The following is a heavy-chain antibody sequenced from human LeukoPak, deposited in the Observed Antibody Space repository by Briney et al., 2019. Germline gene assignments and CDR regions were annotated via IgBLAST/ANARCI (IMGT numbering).Heavy chain of an antibody. D-gene: IGHD2-2*01. CDR3: AKAVLGSSCDDGMDV. J-gene: IGHJ6*02. CDR1: GFTFSSYG. CDR2: ISGSGSST. Sequence: PGGSLRLSCAASGFTFSSYGMHWVRQAPGKGLEWVSAISGSGSSTFYADSVKGRFTISRDKSKNTLYLQMNSLRAEDTAVYHCAKAVLGSSCDDGMDVWGQGTTVTVSS. V-gene: IGHV3-23*01.